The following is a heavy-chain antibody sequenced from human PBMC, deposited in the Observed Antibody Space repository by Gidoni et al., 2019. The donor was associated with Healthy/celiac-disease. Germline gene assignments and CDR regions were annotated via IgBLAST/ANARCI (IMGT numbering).Heavy chain of an antibody. Sequence: QVQLVQSGAEVKKPGSSVKVSCKASGGTFSSYAISWVRQAPGQGLEWMGGIIPIFGTANYEQKFQGRVTITADESTSTAYMEMSSLRSEDTAVYYCASPGNTAMGAFDYWGQGTLVTVSS. CDR1: GGTFSSYA. D-gene: IGHD5-18*01. J-gene: IGHJ4*02. CDR2: IIPIFGTA. V-gene: IGHV1-69*01. CDR3: ASPGNTAMGAFDY.